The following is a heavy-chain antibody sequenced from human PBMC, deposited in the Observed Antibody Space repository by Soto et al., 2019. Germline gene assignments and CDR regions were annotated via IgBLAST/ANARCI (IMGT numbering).Heavy chain of an antibody. Sequence: ASVKVSCKASGYTFTSYGISWVRQAPGQGLEWMGWISAYNGNTNYVQKLQGRVTMTTDTSTSTAYMELRSLRSDDTAVYYCARVSDFWSGYSLGWFDPWGQGTLVTVSS. J-gene: IGHJ5*02. V-gene: IGHV1-18*01. D-gene: IGHD3-3*01. CDR2: ISAYNGNT. CDR1: GYTFTSYG. CDR3: ARVSDFWSGYSLGWFDP.